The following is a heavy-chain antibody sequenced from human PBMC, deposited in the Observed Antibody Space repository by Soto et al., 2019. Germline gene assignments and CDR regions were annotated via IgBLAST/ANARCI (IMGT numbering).Heavy chain of an antibody. J-gene: IGHJ4*02. D-gene: IGHD2-15*01. Sequence: QVQLVQSGAEVKKPGASVKVSCKASGYTFTSYGISWVRQAPGQGLEWMGWISAYNGNTNYAQKLQDRVTMTTDTSTSTAYMELRSLRSDDTAVYYCATLGYCSGGSCYREYYFDYWGQGTLVTVSS. CDR1: GYTFTSYG. V-gene: IGHV1-18*01. CDR2: ISAYNGNT. CDR3: ATLGYCSGGSCYREYYFDY.